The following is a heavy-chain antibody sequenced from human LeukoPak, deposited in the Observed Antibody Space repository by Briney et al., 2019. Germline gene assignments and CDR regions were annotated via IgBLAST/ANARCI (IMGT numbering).Heavy chain of an antibody. D-gene: IGHD4-23*01. CDR2: IYYSGSA. Sequence: SQTLSLTCTVSGGSISSGDYYWSWIRQPPGKGLEWIGYIYYSGSAYYNPSLKSRVTISVDTSKNQFSLKLSSVTAADTAVYYCARDDYGGNVGYYYYGMDVWGQGTRSPSP. CDR3: ARDDYGGNVGYYYYGMDV. V-gene: IGHV4-30-4*01. CDR1: GGSISSGDYY. J-gene: IGHJ6*02.